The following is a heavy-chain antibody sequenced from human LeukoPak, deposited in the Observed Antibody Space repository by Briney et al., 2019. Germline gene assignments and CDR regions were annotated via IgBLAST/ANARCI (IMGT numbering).Heavy chain of an antibody. J-gene: IGHJ4*02. V-gene: IGHV1-2*06. CDR2: INPNSGGT. D-gene: IGHD3-10*01. CDR3: ARYYGSGSYLYYFDY. CDR1: GYTFTGYY. Sequence: ASVKVSCKXSGYTFTGYYMHWVRQAPGQGLEWMGRINPNSGGTNYAQKFQGRVTMTRDTSISTAYMELSRLRSDDTAVYYCARYYGSGSYLYYFDYWGQGTLVTVSS.